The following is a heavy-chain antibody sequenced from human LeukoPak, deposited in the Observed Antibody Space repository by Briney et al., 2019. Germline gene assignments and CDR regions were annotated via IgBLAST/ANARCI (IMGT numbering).Heavy chain of an antibody. D-gene: IGHD6-19*01. J-gene: IGHJ4*02. Sequence: PGGSLRLSCAASGSTFSSYAMSWVRQAPGKGLEWVSAISGSGGSTYYADSVKGRFTISRDNSKNTLYLQMNSLRAEDTAVYYCAKFESGWYRAPADYWGQGTLVTVSS. CDR2: ISGSGGST. CDR1: GSTFSSYA. CDR3: AKFESGWYRAPADY. V-gene: IGHV3-23*01.